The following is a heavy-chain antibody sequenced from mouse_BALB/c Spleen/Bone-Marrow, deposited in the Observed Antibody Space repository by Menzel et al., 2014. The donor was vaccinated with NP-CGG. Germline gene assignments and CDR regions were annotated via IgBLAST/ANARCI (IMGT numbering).Heavy chain of an antibody. V-gene: IGHV14-3*02. D-gene: IGHD1-1*01. CDR1: GFNIKDTY. Sequence: VQLKESGAELVKPGASVKLSCTASGFNIKDTYMHWVKQRPEQGLEWIGRIDPANGNTKYDPKFQDKATITADTSSDTAYLQLSSLTSEDTAVYYCASYYYGSSGFAYWGQGTLVTVSA. CDR2: IDPANGNT. J-gene: IGHJ3*01. CDR3: ASYYYGSSGFAY.